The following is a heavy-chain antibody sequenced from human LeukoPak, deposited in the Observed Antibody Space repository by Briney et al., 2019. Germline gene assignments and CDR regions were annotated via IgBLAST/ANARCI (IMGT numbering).Heavy chain of an antibody. Sequence: PSETLSLTCTVSGGSISSYYWSWIRQPPGKGLEWIGYIYYSGSTNYDPSLKSRVTISVDTSKNQFSLKLSSVTAADTAVYYCAREWELRRRHPRAFDIWGQGTMVTVSS. CDR1: GGSISSYY. CDR2: IYYSGST. CDR3: AREWELRRRHPRAFDI. V-gene: IGHV4-59*01. J-gene: IGHJ3*02. D-gene: IGHD1-26*01.